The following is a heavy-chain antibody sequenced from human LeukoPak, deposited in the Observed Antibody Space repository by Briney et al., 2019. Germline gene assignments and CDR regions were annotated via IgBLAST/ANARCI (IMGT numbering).Heavy chain of an antibody. V-gene: IGHV1-2*02. Sequence: GASVKVSCKASGYTFTGYYMHWVRQAPGRGLEWMGWINPNSGGTNYAQKFQGRVTMTRDTSISTAYMELSRLRSDDTAVYYCARDTYYYDSSGSYYFDYWGQGTLVTVSS. D-gene: IGHD3-22*01. CDR3: ARDTYYYDSSGSYYFDY. J-gene: IGHJ4*02. CDR2: INPNSGGT. CDR1: GYTFTGYY.